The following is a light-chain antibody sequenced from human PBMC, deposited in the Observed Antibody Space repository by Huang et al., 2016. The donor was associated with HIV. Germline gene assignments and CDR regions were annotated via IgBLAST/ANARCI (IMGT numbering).Light chain of an antibody. CDR3: QKYDNAPRT. Sequence: MTQSPPSLSASIGDRVTLTCRASRDISTFLAWYQQKPGKPPRLLIYAASILHSGVPSRFSGGGSGTNFTLTISSLQPEDVANYYCQKYDNAPRTFGQGTKVEL. J-gene: IGKJ1*01. CDR1: RDISTF. V-gene: IGKV1-27*01. CDR2: AAS.